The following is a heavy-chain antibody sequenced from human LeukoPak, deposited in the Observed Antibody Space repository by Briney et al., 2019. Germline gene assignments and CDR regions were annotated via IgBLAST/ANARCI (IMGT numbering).Heavy chain of an antibody. CDR3: ARVPYYDILTGYYLGSFDI. D-gene: IGHD3-9*01. V-gene: IGHV3-48*03. CDR2: ISGDANTI. J-gene: IGHJ3*02. CDR1: GFTFSDHE. Sequence: GGSLRLSCVASGFTFSDHEMNWVRQTPGKGLEWISYISGDANTIFYRDSVRGRVTISRDYTKNSLYLQMDSLRVEDTALYHCARVPYYDILTGYYLGSFDIWGRGTMVTVSS.